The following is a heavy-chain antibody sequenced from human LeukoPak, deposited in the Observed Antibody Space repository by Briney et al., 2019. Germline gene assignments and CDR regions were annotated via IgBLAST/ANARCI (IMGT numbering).Heavy chain of an antibody. D-gene: IGHD6-19*01. V-gene: IGHV3-48*03. J-gene: IGHJ4*02. CDR2: ISSSGSTI. Sequence: GGSLRLSCAASGFTFSSYEMNWVRQAPGKGLEWVSYISSSGSTIYYADSVKGRFTISRDNAKNSLFLQLHGLRAEDTAVYYCARAAYSSGPDYWGQGTLVTVSS. CDR1: GFTFSSYE. CDR3: ARAAYSSGPDY.